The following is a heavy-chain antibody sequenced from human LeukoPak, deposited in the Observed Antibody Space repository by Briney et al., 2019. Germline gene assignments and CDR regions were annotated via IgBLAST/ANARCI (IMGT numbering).Heavy chain of an antibody. Sequence: APVKVSCKASGYTFTGYYMHWVRQAPGQGLEWMGWINPNSGGSDYAQKFHGRVTMTRDTSITTAYMELNSLTPDDTAVYYCARGSSGSSGWYYYGMDVWGQGTTVTVSS. CDR2: INPNSGGS. V-gene: IGHV1-2*02. CDR1: GYTFTGYY. J-gene: IGHJ6*02. D-gene: IGHD6-25*01. CDR3: ARGSSGSSGWYYYGMDV.